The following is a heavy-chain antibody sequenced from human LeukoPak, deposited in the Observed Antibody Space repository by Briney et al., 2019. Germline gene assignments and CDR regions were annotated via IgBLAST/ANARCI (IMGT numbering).Heavy chain of an antibody. J-gene: IGHJ4*02. D-gene: IGHD5-24*01. CDR2: IYTSGST. Sequence: SQTLSLTCTVSGGSISSGSYYWSWIRQPAGKGLEWIGRIYTSGSTNYNPSLKSRVTISVDTSKNQFSLKLSSVTAADTAVYYCARGPDLPPRDGYNPPDYWGQGTLVTVSS. CDR1: GGSISSGSYY. CDR3: ARGPDLPPRDGYNPPDY. V-gene: IGHV4-61*02.